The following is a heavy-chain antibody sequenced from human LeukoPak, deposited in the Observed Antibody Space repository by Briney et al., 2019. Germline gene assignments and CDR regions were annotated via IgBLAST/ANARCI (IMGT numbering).Heavy chain of an antibody. V-gene: IGHV3-11*03. CDR2: IISRSSYT. J-gene: IGHJ3*02. CDR1: GFTFSDYY. CDR3: ARKVVGGPVGAFDI. Sequence: GGSLRLSCAASGFTFSDYYMNWVRPAPGKGLEWVSSIISRSSYTDYADSVKGRFTISRDNAKNLLNLQMNSLGAEDTAVYYCARKVVGGPVGAFDIWGQGTMVTVSS. D-gene: IGHD2-15*01.